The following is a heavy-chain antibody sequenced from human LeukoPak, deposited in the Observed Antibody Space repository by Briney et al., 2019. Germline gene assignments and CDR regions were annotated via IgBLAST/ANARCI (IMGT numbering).Heavy chain of an antibody. V-gene: IGHV1-18*01. CDR3: ARDRVSQYCSGGSCYPGCDY. J-gene: IGHJ4*02. CDR1: GYTFTIYG. CDR2: ISAYNGNT. Sequence: ASVKVSCKASGYTFTIYGISWVRQAPGQGREWMGWISAYNGNTNYAQKLQGRVTMTTDTSTSTAYMELRSLRSDDTAVYYCARDRVSQYCSGGSCYPGCDYWGQGTLVTVSS. D-gene: IGHD2-15*01.